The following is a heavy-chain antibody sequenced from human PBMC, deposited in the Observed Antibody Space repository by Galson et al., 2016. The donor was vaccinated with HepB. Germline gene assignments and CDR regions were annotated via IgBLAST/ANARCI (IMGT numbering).Heavy chain of an antibody. CDR1: GFTLGFRNFW. CDR3: ARVRYFDWLLSLGVTY. Sequence: SLRLSCAASGFTLGFRNFWMHWVRQVPGKGLVWFSRISNDGITTDYADAVKGRFTISRDDIKNTLFLQMHSLRDDDTAVYYCARVRYFDWLLSLGVTYWGQGTLVTVSS. V-gene: IGHV3-74*01. CDR2: ISNDGITT. D-gene: IGHD3-9*01. J-gene: IGHJ4*02.